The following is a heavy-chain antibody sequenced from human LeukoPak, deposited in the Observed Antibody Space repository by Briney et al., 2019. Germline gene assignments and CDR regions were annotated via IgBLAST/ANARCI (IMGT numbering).Heavy chain of an antibody. CDR2: ISAYNGNT. CDR1: GYTFTSYG. CDR3: ARHNRFGGYSYGSAFDI. Sequence: ASVKVSCMASGYTFTSYGISWVRQAPGQGLEWMGWISAYNGNTNYAQKLQGRVTMTTDTSTSTAYMELRSLRSDDTAVYYCARHNRFGGYSYGSAFDIWGQGTMVTVSS. V-gene: IGHV1-18*01. J-gene: IGHJ3*02. D-gene: IGHD5-18*01.